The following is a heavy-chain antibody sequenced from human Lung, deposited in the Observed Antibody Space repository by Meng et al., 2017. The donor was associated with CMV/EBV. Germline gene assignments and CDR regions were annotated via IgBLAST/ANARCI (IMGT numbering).Heavy chain of an antibody. D-gene: IGHD3-3*01. CDR2: INPILSMA. CDR1: GGTXDNYA. CDR3: ARDFKTRRGIFGTVSGGYYGMDX. Sequence: SXXVSXKAPGGTXDNYAISWVRQAPGQGLEWMGGINPILSMATYPQRFQGRVTITADKSTTTAYMELSSLRSEDTALYYCARDFKTRRGIFGTVSGGYYGMDXWGQXTTVTVSS. J-gene: IGHJ6*02. V-gene: IGHV1-69*10.